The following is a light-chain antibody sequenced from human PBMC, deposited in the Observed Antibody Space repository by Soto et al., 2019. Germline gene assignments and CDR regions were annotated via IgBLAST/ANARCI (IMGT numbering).Light chain of an antibody. V-gene: IGKV3-20*01. J-gene: IGKJ1*01. CDR3: QQYGSSPRT. CDR1: QSVDSSY. Sequence: EIVLTQSPGTLTLFPGERATLSCRASQSVDSSYIAWYQHKPGQAPRLLIYGASSRATGIPDRFSGSGSGTDFTLSISRLEPEDFAVYYCQQYGSSPRTFGQGTKVGI. CDR2: GAS.